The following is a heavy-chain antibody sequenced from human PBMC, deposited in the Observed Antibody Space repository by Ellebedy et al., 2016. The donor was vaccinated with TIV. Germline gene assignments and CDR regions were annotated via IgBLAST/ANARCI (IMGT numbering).Heavy chain of an antibody. V-gene: IGHV1-2*02. CDR1: AYNFNDYY. D-gene: IGHD6-19*01. CDR2: INTKSGGT. CDR3: ARGRYRSGWFSGWFDP. Sequence: ASVKVSXXASAYNFNDYYIHWVRQAPGQGLEWMGWINTKSGGTNYAQKFQGRVTLTGDTSISTAYMELSSLNSDDTAVYYCARGRYRSGWFSGWFDPWGQGTLVTVSS. J-gene: IGHJ5*02.